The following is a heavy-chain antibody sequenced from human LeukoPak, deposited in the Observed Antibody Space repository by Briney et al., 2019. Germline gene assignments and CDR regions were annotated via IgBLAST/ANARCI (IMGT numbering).Heavy chain of an antibody. CDR2: IIPIFGTA. J-gene: IGHJ4*02. CDR1: GGTFSSYA. D-gene: IGHD1-7*01. Sequence: GASVKVSCKASGGTFSSYAISWVRQAPGQGLEWMGGIIPIFGTANYAQKLQGRVTMTTDTSTSTAYMELRSLRSDDTAVYYCARDPLYNWNYYFDYWGQETLVTVSS. CDR3: ARDPLYNWNYYFDY. V-gene: IGHV1-69*05.